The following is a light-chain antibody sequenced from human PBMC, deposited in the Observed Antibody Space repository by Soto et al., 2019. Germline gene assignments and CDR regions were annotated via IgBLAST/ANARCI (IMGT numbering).Light chain of an antibody. CDR1: TSTIGTNT. V-gene: IGLV1-44*01. CDR3: AAWDGSLDVVL. J-gene: IGLJ2*01. Sequence: QSVLTHPPSPSGTPGQRVTISCSGSTSTIGTNTVNWYQQFPGSAPQLLLYNTNHRPSGVPGRFSGSKSGTSASLAISGLQSEDEADYYCAAWDGSLDVVLFGGGTKLTVL. CDR2: NTN.